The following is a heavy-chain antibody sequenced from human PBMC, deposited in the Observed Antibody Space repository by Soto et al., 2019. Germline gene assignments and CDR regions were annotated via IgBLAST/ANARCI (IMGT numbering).Heavy chain of an antibody. Sequence: QVQLVESGGGVVQPGRSLRLSCAASGFTFSSYGMHWVRQAPGKGLARVAVIWYDGSNKYYADSVKGRFTISRDNSKNTLYLQMNGLRAEDTAVYYCARGYSGYDFGSYYFDYWGQGTLVTGSS. CDR3: ARGYSGYDFGSYYFDY. CDR1: GFTFSSYG. CDR2: IWYDGSNK. J-gene: IGHJ4*02. D-gene: IGHD5-12*01. V-gene: IGHV3-33*01.